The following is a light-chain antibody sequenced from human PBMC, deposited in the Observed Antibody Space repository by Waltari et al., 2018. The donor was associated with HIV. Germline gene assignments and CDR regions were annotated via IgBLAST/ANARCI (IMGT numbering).Light chain of an antibody. CDR2: CDT. J-gene: IGLJ3*02. CDR3: QSYDDTLSAWV. Sequence: QSVLTQPPSVSGAPGQIVTISCTGSSSNIGAGICVHWYHHLPGQPPKLLIYCDTDRPSGVPDRISGSKSGTSASLTITGLQAEDEADYYCQSYDDTLSAWVFGGGTRLTVL. V-gene: IGLV1-40*01. CDR1: SSNIGAGIC.